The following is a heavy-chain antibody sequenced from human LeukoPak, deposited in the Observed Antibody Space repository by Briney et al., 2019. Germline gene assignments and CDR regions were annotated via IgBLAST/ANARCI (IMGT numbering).Heavy chain of an antibody. CDR1: GVTFGSYW. CDR3: ARDGGHSGYDLLDY. CDR2: IKQDGSEK. Sequence: GGSLRLSCAASGVTFGSYWMTWVRQAPGKGLEWVANIKQDGSEKYYVDSVKGRFTISRDNAKNSLYLQMNSLRAEDTAVYYCARDGGHSGYDLLDYWGQGTLVTVSS. D-gene: IGHD5-12*01. V-gene: IGHV3-7*01. J-gene: IGHJ4*02.